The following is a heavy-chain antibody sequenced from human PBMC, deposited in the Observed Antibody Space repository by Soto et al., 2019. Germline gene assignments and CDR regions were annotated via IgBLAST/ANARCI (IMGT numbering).Heavy chain of an antibody. Sequence: QVQLVQSGAVVKKPGSSVEVSCKASGGTFNGYGISWVRQAPGQGLEWMGGTVPVFDTSKYAPRFQGRVTITADKSTSTAYMELSSLRSEDTAIYFCARGVSNSGAYYTGPSDYELCGQGTLVIVSS. V-gene: IGHV1-69*06. CDR2: TVPVFDTS. CDR1: GGTFNGYG. D-gene: IGHD3-10*01. CDR3: ARGVSNSGAYYTGPSDYEL. J-gene: IGHJ3*01.